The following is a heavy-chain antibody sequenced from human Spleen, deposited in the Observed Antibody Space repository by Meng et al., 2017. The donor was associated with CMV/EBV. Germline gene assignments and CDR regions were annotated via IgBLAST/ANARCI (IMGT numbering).Heavy chain of an antibody. CDR2: LYSGGFT. D-gene: IGHD1/OR15-1a*01. Sequence: LSGAASGFTVSANYMNWVRQAPGKGLEWVSVLYSGGFTYYADPVKGRFTISRDNSKNTLYLQMNSLRTEDTAVYYCVREHTVRAFDIWGQGTVVTVSS. CDR1: GFTVSANY. V-gene: IGHV3-66*02. J-gene: IGHJ3*02. CDR3: VREHTVRAFDI.